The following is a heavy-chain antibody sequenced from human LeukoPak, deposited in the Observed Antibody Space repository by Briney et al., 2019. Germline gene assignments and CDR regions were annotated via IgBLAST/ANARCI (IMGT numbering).Heavy chain of an antibody. CDR3: ARAPDYGGNSWAPYYMDV. J-gene: IGHJ6*03. CDR2: IIPIFGTA. V-gene: IGHV1-69*05. CDR1: GGTFSSYA. D-gene: IGHD4-23*01. Sequence: SVKVSCKASGGTFSSYAISWVRQAPGQGLEWMGGIIPIFGTANYAQKFQGRVTITTDESTSTAYMELSSLRSEDTAVYYCARAPDYGGNSWAPYYMDVWGKGTTVTVSS.